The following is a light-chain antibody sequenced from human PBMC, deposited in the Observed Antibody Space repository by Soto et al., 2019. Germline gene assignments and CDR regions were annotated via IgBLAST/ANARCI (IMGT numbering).Light chain of an antibody. CDR2: GAS. V-gene: IGKV1-6*01. CDR1: QGIRND. Sequence: AIQMTQSPSSLSASVGDRGTITCRANQGIRNDLGWYQQKPGKAPKFLIYGASSLQSGVPSRFSGSVSGTDFTLTINSLQPEDFATYYCLQDYNYPYTFGQGTKLEIK. CDR3: LQDYNYPYT. J-gene: IGKJ2*01.